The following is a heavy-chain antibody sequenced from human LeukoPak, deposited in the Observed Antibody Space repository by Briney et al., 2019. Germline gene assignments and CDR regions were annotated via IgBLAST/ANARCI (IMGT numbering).Heavy chain of an antibody. CDR1: GGSISSGSYY. CDR2: IYTSGST. D-gene: IGHD4-17*01. CDR3: ASWGLGPIKHGDHLSSDAFDI. V-gene: IGHV4-61*02. Sequence: KPSQTLSLTCTVSGGSISSGSYYWSWLRQPAGKGLEWIGRIYTSGSTNYNPSLKSRVTISVDTSKNQYSLKLSSVTAADTAVYYCASWGLGPIKHGDHLSSDAFDIWGQGTMVTVSS. J-gene: IGHJ3*02.